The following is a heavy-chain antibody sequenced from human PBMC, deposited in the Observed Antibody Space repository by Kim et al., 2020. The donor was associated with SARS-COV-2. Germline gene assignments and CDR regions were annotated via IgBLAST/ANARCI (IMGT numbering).Heavy chain of an antibody. V-gene: IGHV1-69*13. D-gene: IGHD6-19*01. CDR3: ARAAASVASIPYYYYGMDV. CDR1: GCTFSSYA. Sequence: SVKVSCKASGCTFSSYAISWVRQAPGQGLEWMGGIIPIFGTANYAQKFQGRVTITADESTSTAYMELSSLRSEDTAVYYCARAAASVASIPYYYYGMDVCGQGTTVTVSS. J-gene: IGHJ6*02. CDR2: IIPIFGTA.